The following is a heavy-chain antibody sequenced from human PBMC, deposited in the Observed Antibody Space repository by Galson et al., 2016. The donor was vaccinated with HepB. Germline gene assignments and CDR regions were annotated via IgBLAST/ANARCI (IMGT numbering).Heavy chain of an antibody. V-gene: IGHV1-18*01. CDR3: ARRSYKDILYGLGV. D-gene: IGHD1-26*01. CDR2: ISAYNGKA. J-gene: IGHJ6*02. Sequence: SVKVSCKASGYSFSTYGVTWVRQAPGQGPEWMGWISAYNGKANYAQKSHGRVTMTTDTYTRTAYMELRSLRVGDTAGYYCARRSYKDILYGLGVWGQGTPGTGSS. CDR1: GYSFSTYG.